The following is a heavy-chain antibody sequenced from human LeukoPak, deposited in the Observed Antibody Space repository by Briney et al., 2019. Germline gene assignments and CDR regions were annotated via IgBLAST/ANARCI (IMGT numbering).Heavy chain of an antibody. CDR1: GGTFSSYA. V-gene: IGHV1-69*13. D-gene: IGHD4-17*01. CDR2: IIPIFGAA. Sequence: GASVKVSCKASGGTFSSYAISWVRQAPAQGLEWVGGIIPIFGAANYAQKFQVRVTIIADESTSTAYMELSSLRSEDTAVYYCARDSHLYGAFDIWGQGTMVTVSS. J-gene: IGHJ3*02. CDR3: ARDSHLYGAFDI.